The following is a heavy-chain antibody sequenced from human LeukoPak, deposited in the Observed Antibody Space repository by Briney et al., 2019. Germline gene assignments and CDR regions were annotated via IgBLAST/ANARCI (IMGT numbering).Heavy chain of an antibody. CDR1: GFTFSSFN. CDR3: ARDGNERYFDY. CDR2: IWYDGSNK. D-gene: IGHD1-1*01. V-gene: IGHV3-33*08. Sequence: GGSLRLSCAASGFTFSSFNMNWVRQAPGKGLEWVAVIWYDGSNKYYADSVKGRFTISRDNSKNTLYLQMNSLRAEDTAVYYCARDGNERYFDYWGQGTLVTVSS. J-gene: IGHJ4*02.